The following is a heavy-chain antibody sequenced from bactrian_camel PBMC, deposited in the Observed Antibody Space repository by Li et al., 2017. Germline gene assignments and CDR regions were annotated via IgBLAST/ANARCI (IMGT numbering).Heavy chain of an antibody. J-gene: IGHJ4*01. Sequence: DVQLVESGGGSVQAGGSLRLSCAASGLTTARSCMGWFRQAPGKERQGVARKCTSSATTFSSYADAVKGRFTMSQDNAKNTVYLQMNDLKPEDTAMYYCAAASFSLYSSWSNFNYWGQGTQVTVS. CDR2: KCTSSATT. CDR1: GLTTARSC. CDR3: AAASFSLYSSWSNFNY. D-gene: IGHD6*01. V-gene: IGHV3S66*01.